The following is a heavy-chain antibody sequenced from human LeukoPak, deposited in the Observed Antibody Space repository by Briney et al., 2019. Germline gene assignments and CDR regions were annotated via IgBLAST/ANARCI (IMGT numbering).Heavy chain of an antibody. V-gene: IGHV1-24*01. Sequence: ASVKVSCKVSGYTLTELSMHWVRQAPGKGLEWTGGFDPEDGETIYAQKFQGRVTMTEDTSTDTAYMELSSLRSEDTAVYYCATWPLYDSSGYYDYWGQGTLVTVSS. D-gene: IGHD3-22*01. CDR2: FDPEDGET. CDR1: GYTLTELS. J-gene: IGHJ4*02. CDR3: ATWPLYDSSGYYDY.